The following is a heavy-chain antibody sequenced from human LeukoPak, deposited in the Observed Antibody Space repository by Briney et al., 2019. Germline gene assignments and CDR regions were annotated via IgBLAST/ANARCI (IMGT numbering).Heavy chain of an antibody. Sequence: ASVKVSCKASGYTFTSYGISWVRQATGQGLEWMGWMKSNNGHTGYAQKFQGRVTMTRDTSISTAYMELSSLTFEDTAVYYCARGPPNWGMVGYWGQGTLVTVSP. CDR1: GYTFTSYG. V-gene: IGHV1-8*02. D-gene: IGHD7-27*01. J-gene: IGHJ4*02. CDR2: MKSNNGHT. CDR3: ARGPPNWGMVGY.